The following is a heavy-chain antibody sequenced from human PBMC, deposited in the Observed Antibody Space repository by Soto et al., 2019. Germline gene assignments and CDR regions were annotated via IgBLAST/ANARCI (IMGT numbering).Heavy chain of an antibody. D-gene: IGHD6-13*01. V-gene: IGHV3-30*18. J-gene: IGHJ4*02. CDR1: GFTLTTYG. CDR2: MSYDGTKE. CDR3: AKEFGSTWIDH. Sequence: GGSLRLSCAASGFTLTTYGMHWVRQAPGKGLEWVAAMSYDGTKEYYADSVKGRFTISRDSSRNTLFLQLNSLRAEDTAVYYCAKEFGSTWIDHWGEGTLVTVS.